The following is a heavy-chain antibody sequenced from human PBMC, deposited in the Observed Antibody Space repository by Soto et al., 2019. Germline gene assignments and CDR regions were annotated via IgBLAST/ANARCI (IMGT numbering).Heavy chain of an antibody. CDR2: IYHSGST. Sequence: QVQLQESGPGLVKPSGTLSLTCAVSSGSISSSNWWSWVRQPPGKGLEWIGEIYHSGSTNYNPSLKSRVTISVHKSKNQFSLKLSSVTAADTAVYYCARISGTTPYYFDYWGQGTLVTVSS. J-gene: IGHJ4*02. CDR1: SGSISSSNW. V-gene: IGHV4-4*02. CDR3: ARISGTTPYYFDY. D-gene: IGHD1-7*01.